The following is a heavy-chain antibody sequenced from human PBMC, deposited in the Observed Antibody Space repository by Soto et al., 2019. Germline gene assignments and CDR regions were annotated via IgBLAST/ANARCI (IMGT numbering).Heavy chain of an antibody. CDR3: AREDFWSGYYHGS. Sequence: SETLSLTCTVSGGSISSGGYYWSWIRQHPGKGLEWIGYIYYSGSTYYNPSLKSRVTISVDTSKNQFSLKLSSVTAADTAVYYCAREDFWSGYYHGSWGKGTTVTVSS. CDR1: GGSISSGGYY. J-gene: IGHJ6*04. V-gene: IGHV4-31*03. CDR2: IYYSGST. D-gene: IGHD3-3*01.